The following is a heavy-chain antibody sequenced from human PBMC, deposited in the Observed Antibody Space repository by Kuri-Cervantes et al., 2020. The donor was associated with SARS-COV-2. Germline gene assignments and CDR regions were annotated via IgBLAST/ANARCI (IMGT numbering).Heavy chain of an antibody. CDR2: IGGSGGST. CDR3: TTGPSVAVRPDSYFYMDV. J-gene: IGHJ6*03. CDR1: GFTFSSYA. Sequence: LSLTCAASGFTFSSYAMSWVRQAPGKGLEWVSTIGGSGGSTYYADSVKGRFTISRDNSKNTLYLQMNSLGAEDTAVYYCTTGPSVAVRPDSYFYMDVWGKGTTVTVSS. V-gene: IGHV3-23*01. D-gene: IGHD3-10*01.